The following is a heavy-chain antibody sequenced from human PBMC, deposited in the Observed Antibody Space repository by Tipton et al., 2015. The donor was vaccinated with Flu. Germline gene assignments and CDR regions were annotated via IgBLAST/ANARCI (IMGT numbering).Heavy chain of an antibody. D-gene: IGHD3-22*01. J-gene: IGHJ4*02. CDR3: ARVESSGYYSGQ. CDR2: IYYSGST. V-gene: IGHV4-59*01. CDR1: GGSISSYY. Sequence: TLSLTCTVSGGSISSYYWSWIRQPPGKGLEWIGYIYYSGSTNYNPSLKSRVTISVDTSKNPFSLKLSSVTAPDTAVYYCARVESSGYYSGQWGQGTLVTVA.